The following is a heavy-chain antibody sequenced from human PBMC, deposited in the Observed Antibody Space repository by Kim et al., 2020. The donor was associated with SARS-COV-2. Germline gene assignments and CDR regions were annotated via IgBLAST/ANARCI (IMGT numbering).Heavy chain of an antibody. D-gene: IGHD2-15*01. CDR2: ISYDGSNK. CDR1: GFTFSSYG. J-gene: IGHJ5*02. V-gene: IGHV3-30*18. Sequence: GGSLRLSCAASGFTFSSYGMHWVRQAPGKGLEWVAVISYDGSNKYYADSVKGRSTISRDNSKNTLYLQMNSLRAEDTAVYYCAKDWGVVVVARGGWFAP. CDR3: AKDWGVVVVARGGWFAP.